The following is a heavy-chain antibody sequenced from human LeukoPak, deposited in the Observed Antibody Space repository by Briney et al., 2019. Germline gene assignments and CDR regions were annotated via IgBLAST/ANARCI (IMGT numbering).Heavy chain of an antibody. D-gene: IGHD2-21*01. CDR2: ISSSGGST. CDR3: ARVGDQDAFDI. CDR1: GFTFRNYA. J-gene: IGHJ3*02. V-gene: IGHV3-64*01. Sequence: GGSLRLSCGVSGFTFRNYAMHWVRQAPGQGLEYVSAISSSGGSTYYANSVKGRFTISRDNSKNTLYLQMGSLRTEDMAVYYCARVGDQDAFDIWGQGTVVTVSS.